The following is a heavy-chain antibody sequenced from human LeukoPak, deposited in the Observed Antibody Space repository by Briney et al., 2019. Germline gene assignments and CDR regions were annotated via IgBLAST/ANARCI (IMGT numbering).Heavy chain of an antibody. J-gene: IGHJ3*02. D-gene: IGHD2-15*01. CDR1: GGSISSYY. Sequence: SETLSLTCTVSGGSISSYYWSWIRQPPGKGLEWIGDIYYSGSTNYNPSLKSRVTISVDTSKNQFSLKLSSVTAADTAVYYCARCFFSGRRPNAFDIWGQGTMVTVSS. CDR2: IYYSGST. V-gene: IGHV4-59*08. CDR3: ARCFFSGRRPNAFDI.